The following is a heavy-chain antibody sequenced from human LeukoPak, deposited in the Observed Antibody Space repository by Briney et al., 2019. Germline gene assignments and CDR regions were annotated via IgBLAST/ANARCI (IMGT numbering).Heavy chain of an antibody. J-gene: IGHJ5*02. CDR2: FISIFGTP. CDR1: GGTLSSYV. CDR3: ARAGAVVDNWFDP. Sequence: GASVKVSCKASGGTLSSYVISWVRQAPGQGLEWMGGFISIFGTPNYAQKFQGRVTITADESTSTAYMELSSLRSEDTAVYYCARAGAVVDNWFDPWGQGTLVTVSS. V-gene: IGHV1-69*13. D-gene: IGHD2-15*01.